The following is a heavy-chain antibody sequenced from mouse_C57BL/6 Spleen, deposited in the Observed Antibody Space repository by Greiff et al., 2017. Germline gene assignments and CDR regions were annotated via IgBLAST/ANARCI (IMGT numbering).Heavy chain of an antibody. J-gene: IGHJ4*01. D-gene: IGHD1-1*01. V-gene: IGHV1-64*01. CDR1: GYTFTSYW. Sequence: QVQLQQPGAELVKPGASVKLSCKASGYTFTSYWMHWVKQRPGQGLEWIGMIHPNSGSTNYNEKFKSKATLTVDKSSSTAYMQLSSLTSEDSAVYYCARGATVVATGYYYAMDYWGQGTSVTVSS. CDR3: ARGATVVATGYYYAMDY. CDR2: IHPNSGST.